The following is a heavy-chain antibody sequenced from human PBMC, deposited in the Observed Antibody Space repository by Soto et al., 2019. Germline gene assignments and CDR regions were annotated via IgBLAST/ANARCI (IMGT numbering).Heavy chain of an antibody. CDR1: GNSISTTNW. CDR3: ARDVGYHYDGSPSGQFDF. D-gene: IGHD3-22*01. Sequence: SETLSLTCVVSGNSISTTNWWSWVRQSPGKGLEWIGEIYHSGSTNYNPSLKSRVTIPVDKSKNQFSLKLSSVTAADTAVYYCARDVGYHYDGSPSGQFDFWGQGTLVTVSS. V-gene: IGHV4-4*02. J-gene: IGHJ5*01. CDR2: IYHSGST.